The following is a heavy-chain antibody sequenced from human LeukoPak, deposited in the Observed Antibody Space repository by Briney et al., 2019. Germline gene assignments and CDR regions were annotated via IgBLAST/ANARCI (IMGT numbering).Heavy chain of an antibody. CDR1: GFTFSSYW. J-gene: IGHJ6*03. Sequence: GGSLRLSCAASGFTFSSYWMHWVRQAPGKGPVWVSRINNDGSGTTYADSVKGRFTISRDDAKNSLYLQMNSLRAEDTAVYYCARDNAHYYYNMDVWGKGTTVTVSS. CDR3: ARDNAHYYYNMDV. V-gene: IGHV3-74*01. CDR2: INNDGSGT.